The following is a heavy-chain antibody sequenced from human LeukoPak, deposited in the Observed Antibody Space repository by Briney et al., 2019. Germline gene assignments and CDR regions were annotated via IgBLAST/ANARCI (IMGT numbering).Heavy chain of an antibody. Sequence: GGSLRLSCAASGFTFSSYWMHWVRQAPGKGLVWVSRINSDGSSTSYADSVKGRFTISRDNAKNTLYLQMNSLRAEDTAVYYCARVSGYCSSTSCYYYYYMDVWGKGTAVTISS. D-gene: IGHD2-2*03. CDR2: INSDGSST. J-gene: IGHJ6*03. CDR3: ARVSGYCSSTSCYYYYYMDV. CDR1: GFTFSSYW. V-gene: IGHV3-74*01.